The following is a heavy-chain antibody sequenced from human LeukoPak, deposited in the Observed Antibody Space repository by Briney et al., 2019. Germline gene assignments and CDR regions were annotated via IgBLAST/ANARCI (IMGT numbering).Heavy chain of an antibody. CDR3: ARFRVTEAFDI. V-gene: IGHV1-69*05. CDR1: GGTFSSYA. D-gene: IGHD2-21*02. CDR2: IIPIFGTA. J-gene: IGHJ3*02. Sequence: ASVKVSCKASGGTFSSYAISWVRQAPGQGLEWMGRIIPIFGTANYAQKFQGRVTITTDESTSTAYMELSSLRAEDTAVYYCARFRVTEAFDIWGQGTMVTVSS.